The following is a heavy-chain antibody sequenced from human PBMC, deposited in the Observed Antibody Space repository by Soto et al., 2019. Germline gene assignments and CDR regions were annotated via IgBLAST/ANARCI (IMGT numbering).Heavy chain of an antibody. Sequence: ASVKVSCKASGYTFTSYDINWVRQATGQGLEWMGWMNPNSGNTDYAQKFQGRVTMTRNTSISTAYMELSSLRSEDTAVYYCARADGSPDYNWFDPWGQGTLVTVSS. CDR3: ARADGSPDYNWFDP. J-gene: IGHJ5*02. CDR2: MNPNSGNT. V-gene: IGHV1-8*01. CDR1: GYTFTSYD.